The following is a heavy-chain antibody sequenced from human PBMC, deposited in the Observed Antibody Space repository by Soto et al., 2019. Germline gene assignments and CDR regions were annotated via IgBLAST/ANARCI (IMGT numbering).Heavy chain of an antibody. CDR3: ARDQLWFGDFNTWGMDV. J-gene: IGHJ6*02. CDR1: GGSISSSNW. Sequence: QVQLQESGPGLVKPSGTLSLTCAVSGGSISSSNWWSWVRQPPGKGLEWIGEIYHSGSTNYNPSLMSRVTISVDKSKNQFSLKLSSVTAADTAVYYCARDQLWFGDFNTWGMDVWGQGTTVTVSS. V-gene: IGHV4-4*02. CDR2: IYHSGST. D-gene: IGHD3-10*01.